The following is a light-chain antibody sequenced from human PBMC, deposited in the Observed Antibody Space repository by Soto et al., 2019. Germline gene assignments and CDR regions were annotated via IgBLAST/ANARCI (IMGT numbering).Light chain of an antibody. CDR3: QQYDSYPLT. CDR2: KAS. Sequence: DIQMTQSPSTLSSSAGERVTITCRASQTISSGIAWYQQKPGKAPKLLIYKASQIKSGIPSRFSGSGSGTEFTLTISRLQPDDFAAYYCQQYDSYPLTFGRGTKVDI. V-gene: IGKV1-5*03. CDR1: QTISSG. J-gene: IGKJ4*02.